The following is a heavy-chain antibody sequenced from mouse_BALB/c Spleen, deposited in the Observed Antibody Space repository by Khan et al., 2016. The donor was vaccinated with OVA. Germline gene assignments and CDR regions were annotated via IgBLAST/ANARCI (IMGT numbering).Heavy chain of an antibody. V-gene: IGHV3-2*02. CDR1: GYSITSDYV. J-gene: IGHJ2*01. D-gene: IGHD3-2*02. CDR3: ARIQGGDFDY. Sequence: VQLKQSGPGLVKPSQSLSLTCTVTGYSITSDYVWNWIRQFPGNKLEWMGYISYSGNTKYNPSFKSRISITRDTSKNQFFLQLNFVTIEDTATYYCARIQGGDFDYWGQGTTLTVSS. CDR2: ISYSGNT.